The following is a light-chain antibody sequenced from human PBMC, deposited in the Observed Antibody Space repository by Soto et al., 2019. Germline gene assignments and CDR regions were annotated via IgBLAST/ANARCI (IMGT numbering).Light chain of an antibody. CDR2: AAS. J-gene: IGKJ4*01. CDR3: QPSYIPALS. V-gene: IGKV1-39*01. CDR1: QSASRN. Sequence: DIQMTQSPSSLSASVGDRVTITCRASQSASRNLNWYQQKPGKPPKLLIYAASRLHCGVQSRFSGSGSWTDVSLTISLVQTEEFENYFCQPSYIPALSFGGGNNVEI.